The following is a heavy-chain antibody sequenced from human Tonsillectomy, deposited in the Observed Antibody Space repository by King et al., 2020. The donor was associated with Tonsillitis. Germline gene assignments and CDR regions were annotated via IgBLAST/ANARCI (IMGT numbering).Heavy chain of an antibody. V-gene: IGHV4-61*02. Sequence: LQLQESGPGLVKPSQTLSLTCTVSGGSISSGGYYWSWIRQPAGKGLAWIGRIYTSGSTNYNPSLKSRVTMSVDTSKNPFSLKLDSVTAADTAVYYCARDRSGSGSYYSPFDYWGQGTLVTVSS. J-gene: IGHJ4*02. D-gene: IGHD3-10*01. CDR2: IYTSGST. CDR1: GGSISSGGYY. CDR3: ARDRSGSGSYYSPFDY.